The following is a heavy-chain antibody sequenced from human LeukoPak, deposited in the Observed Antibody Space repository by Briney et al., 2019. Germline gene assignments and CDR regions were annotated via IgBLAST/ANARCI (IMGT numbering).Heavy chain of an antibody. CDR1: GGSFSGYY. CDR2: INHSGST. Sequence: SETLSLTCAVYGGSFSGYYWSWIRQPPGKGLEWIGEINHSGSTNYNPSLKSRVTISVDTSKNQFSLKLSSVTAADTAVYYCVRGGRLRLALPDYWGQGTLVTVSS. V-gene: IGHV4-34*01. CDR3: VRGGRLRLALPDY. J-gene: IGHJ4*02. D-gene: IGHD3-16*01.